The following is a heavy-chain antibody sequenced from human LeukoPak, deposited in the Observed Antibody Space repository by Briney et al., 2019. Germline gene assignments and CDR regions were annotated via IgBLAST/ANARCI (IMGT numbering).Heavy chain of an antibody. CDR3: ARAGNYYGSGSYRY. CDR1: GGTFISYA. V-gene: IGHV1-69*05. CDR2: IIPIFGTA. D-gene: IGHD3-10*01. Sequence: SXKVSCKASGGTFISYAISWVRQAPGQGLEWMGRIIPIFGTANYAQKFQGRVTITTDESTSTAYMELSSLRSEDTAVYYCARAGNYYGSGSYRYWGQGTLVTVSS. J-gene: IGHJ4*02.